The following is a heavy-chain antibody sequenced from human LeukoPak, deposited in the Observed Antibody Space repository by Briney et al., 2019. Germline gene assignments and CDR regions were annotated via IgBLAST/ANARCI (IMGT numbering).Heavy chain of an antibody. Sequence: SETLSLTCTVSGGSISSSSYYWGWIRQPPGKGLEWIGSIYYSGSTYYSPSLKSRVTISVDTSKNQFSLKLSSVTAADTAVYYCARRLDYSNYCFDYWGQGTLVTVSS. CDR3: ARRLDYSNYCFDY. V-gene: IGHV4-39*01. D-gene: IGHD4-11*01. CDR2: IYYSGST. J-gene: IGHJ4*02. CDR1: GGSISSSSYY.